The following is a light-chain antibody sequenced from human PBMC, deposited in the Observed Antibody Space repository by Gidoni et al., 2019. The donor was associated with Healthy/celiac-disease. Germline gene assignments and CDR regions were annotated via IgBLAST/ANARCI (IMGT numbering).Light chain of an antibody. V-gene: IGLV3-19*01. CDR1: SLRSYY. Sequence: SSELTQDPAVSVALGQTVRITCQGDSLRSYYASWYQQKPGQAPVLVIYGKNNRPSGIPDRFSGSSSGNTASLTITGAQAEEEADYYCNSRDSSGNHLKVGGGTKLTVL. CDR3: NSRDSSGNHLK. CDR2: GKN. J-gene: IGLJ2*01.